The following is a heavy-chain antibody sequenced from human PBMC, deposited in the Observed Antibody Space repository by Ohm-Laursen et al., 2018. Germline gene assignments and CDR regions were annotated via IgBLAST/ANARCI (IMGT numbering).Heavy chain of an antibody. D-gene: IGHD6-13*01. Sequence: SLRLSCAASGFTFSSYWMHWVRQAPGKGLVWVSRINSDGSSTSYADSVKGRFTISRDNAKNTLYLQMNSLRAEDTAVYYCARVDGYSSSWYAAGRYYYYGMDVWGQGTTVTVSS. V-gene: IGHV3-74*01. J-gene: IGHJ6*02. CDR2: INSDGSST. CDR1: GFTFSSYW. CDR3: ARVDGYSSSWYAAGRYYYYGMDV.